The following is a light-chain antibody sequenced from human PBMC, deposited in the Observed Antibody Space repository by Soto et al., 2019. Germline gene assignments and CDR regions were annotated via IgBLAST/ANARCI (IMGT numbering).Light chain of an antibody. CDR3: QQLSHYPYS. CDR1: YDISSS. CDR2: DSS. J-gene: IGKJ2*03. Sequence: DIQLTQSPSFLSASVEDRVTISCRASYDISSSLAWYQQEPGKPPKLLIYDSSTLQTGVPSRFTGSGSGRKFTLTISGLQFRDFATYFCQQLSHYPYSFGQGTKLVI. V-gene: IGKV1-9*01.